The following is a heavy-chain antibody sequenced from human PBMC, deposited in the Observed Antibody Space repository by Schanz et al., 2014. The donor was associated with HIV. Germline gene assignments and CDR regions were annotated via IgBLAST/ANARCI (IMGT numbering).Heavy chain of an antibody. CDR2: IIPIFGTT. Sequence: QVQLVQSGAAVKKPGSSVTVSCKASGGTFSSYAISWVRQAPGQGLEWMGGIIPIFGTTNYAQKFQGRVTITADESTSTAYMELRSLRSDDTAVYFCARSNYDILRARAYYYYYGLDVWGQGTTVTVSS. CDR1: GGTFSSYA. J-gene: IGHJ6*02. V-gene: IGHV1-69*01. D-gene: IGHD3-9*01. CDR3: ARSNYDILRARAYYYYYGLDV.